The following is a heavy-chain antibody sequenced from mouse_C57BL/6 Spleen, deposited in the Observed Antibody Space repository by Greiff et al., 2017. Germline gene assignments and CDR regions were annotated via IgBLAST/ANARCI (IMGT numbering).Heavy chain of an antibody. CDR2: IDPEDGET. Sequence: VQLQQSGAELVKPGASVKLSCTASGFNIKDYYMHWVKQRTEQGLEWIGRIDPEDGETKYAPKFQGKATITADTSSNTAYLPLSSLTAEDTAVYYCADADYGSNYAMDYWGQGTSVTVSS. V-gene: IGHV14-2*01. J-gene: IGHJ4*01. CDR3: ADADYGSNYAMDY. D-gene: IGHD1-1*01. CDR1: GFNIKDYY.